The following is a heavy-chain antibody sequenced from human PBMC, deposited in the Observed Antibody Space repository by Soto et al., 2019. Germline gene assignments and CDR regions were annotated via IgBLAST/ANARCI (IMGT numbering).Heavy chain of an antibody. V-gene: IGHV1-3*01. CDR3: ARGPLSLYSADFR. Sequence: QVQLVQSGAEVKKPGASVRISCRTSGYTFTSYAITWLRHAPGQRLEWMGWINGGNGDTKYSQKFQHRLSITRDTSATTVSLGVSSLTSEDTAIYYCARGPLSLYSADFRWGQGTLVTVSS. CDR1: GYTFTSYA. D-gene: IGHD1-26*01. CDR2: INGGNGDT. J-gene: IGHJ4*02.